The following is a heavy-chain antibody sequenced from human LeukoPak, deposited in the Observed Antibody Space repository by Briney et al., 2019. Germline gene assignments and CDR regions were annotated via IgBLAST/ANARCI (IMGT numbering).Heavy chain of an antibody. CDR1: GFTFNSYS. D-gene: IGHD3-16*02. Sequence: GGSLRLSCAGFGFTFNSYSMSWVRQAPGKGLEWVSSISSSSGYMYYADSVKGRFTISRDNAKNSLYLQMNSLRAQDTAVYYCAKVPIVGSNSDAFDIWGQGTMVTVSS. V-gene: IGHV3-21*01. CDR2: ISSSSGYM. J-gene: IGHJ3*02. CDR3: AKVPIVGSNSDAFDI.